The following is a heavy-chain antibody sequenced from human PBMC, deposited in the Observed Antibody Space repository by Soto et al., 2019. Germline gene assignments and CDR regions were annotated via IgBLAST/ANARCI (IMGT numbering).Heavy chain of an antibody. CDR3: ARDQPVSYGMDG. CDR2: ISSSSYI. Sequence: PGGSLRLSCAASGFTFSSYSMNWVRQAPGKGLEWVSSISSSSYIYYADSVKGRFTISRDNAKNSLYLQMNSLRAEDTAVYYCARDQPVSYGMDGSGQGTMVTVSS. J-gene: IGHJ6*02. CDR1: GFTFSSYS. V-gene: IGHV3-21*01.